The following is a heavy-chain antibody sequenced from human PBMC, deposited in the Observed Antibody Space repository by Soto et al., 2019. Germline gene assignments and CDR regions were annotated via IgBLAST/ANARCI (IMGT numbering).Heavy chain of an antibody. Sequence: VQLLESGGGLVQPGGSLRLSCAASGFTFSNYAMSWVRQAPGKGLEWVSGMSNSGSRTYYADYVKGRFIISRDNSKNTLYLQMNSLRPEDTAVYYCAKAYFDILTGYFGEYWGQGTLVSVSS. CDR1: GFTFSNYA. CDR2: MSNSGSRT. V-gene: IGHV3-23*01. CDR3: AKAYFDILTGYFGEY. J-gene: IGHJ4*02. D-gene: IGHD3-9*01.